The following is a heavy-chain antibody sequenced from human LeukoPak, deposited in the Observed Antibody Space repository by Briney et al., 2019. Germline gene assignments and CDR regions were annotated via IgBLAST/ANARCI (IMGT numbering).Heavy chain of an antibody. D-gene: IGHD6-19*01. CDR3: AVCHWHSSGCRNDY. J-gene: IGHJ4*02. V-gene: IGHV3-23*01. CDR1: GFTFISYA. CDR2: ISGSGGST. Sequence: GGSLRLSCAASGFTFISYAMSWVRQAPVKGLEWVSIISGSGGSTYYADSVKGRFTISRDNSRNTLYLQMNSLRAEDTAVYYCAVCHWHSSGCRNDYWGQGTLVTVSS.